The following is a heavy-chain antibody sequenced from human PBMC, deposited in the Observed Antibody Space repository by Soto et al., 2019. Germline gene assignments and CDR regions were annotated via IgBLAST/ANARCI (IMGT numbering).Heavy chain of an antibody. CDR3: AKAGIVGANGIIPPDY. V-gene: IGHV3-64*07. Sequence: EVQLVESGGGVVQPGGSLRLSCVASGFIFSSYAMHWVRQAPGKGLEYVSGISSNGDSTYYADSVKGRFTISRDNXTXXLFLQVGSLRADDMAVYYCAKAGIVGANGIIPPDYWGQGTLVTVSS. CDR1: GFIFSSYA. J-gene: IGHJ4*02. D-gene: IGHD1-26*01. CDR2: ISSNGDST.